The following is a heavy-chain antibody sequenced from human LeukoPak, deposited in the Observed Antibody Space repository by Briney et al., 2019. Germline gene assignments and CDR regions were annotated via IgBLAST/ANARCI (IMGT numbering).Heavy chain of an antibody. CDR2: IYYSGST. J-gene: IGHJ4*02. V-gene: IGHV4-59*01. CDR1: GGSISSYY. CDR3: ARGVIYYDFWSGYPTLDY. Sequence: SETLSLTCTVSGGSISSYYWSWIRQPPGKGLEWIGYIYYSGSTDYNPPPKSRVTISVDTSKNQFSLKLSSVTAADTAVYYCARGVIYYDFWSGYPTLDYWGQGTLVTVSS. D-gene: IGHD3-3*01.